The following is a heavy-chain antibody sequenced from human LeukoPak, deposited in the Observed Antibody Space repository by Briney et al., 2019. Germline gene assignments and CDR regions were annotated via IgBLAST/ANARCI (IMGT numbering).Heavy chain of an antibody. CDR2: IKQDGSEK. Sequence: GGSLRLSCAASGFTFSSYWMSWVRQAPGKGLEWVANIKQDGSEKYYVDSVKGRFTISRDNAKNSLYLQMNSLRAEDTAVYYCARDGTEYYYDSSGYFDYWGQGTLVTVSS. CDR1: GFTFSSYW. D-gene: IGHD3-22*01. V-gene: IGHV3-7*01. J-gene: IGHJ4*02. CDR3: ARDGTEYYYDSSGYFDY.